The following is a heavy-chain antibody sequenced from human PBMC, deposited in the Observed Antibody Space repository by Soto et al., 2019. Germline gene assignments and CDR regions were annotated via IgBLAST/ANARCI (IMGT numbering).Heavy chain of an antibody. D-gene: IGHD2-8*01. V-gene: IGHV3-49*03. J-gene: IGHJ6*02. CDR3: TRDHHPNFSNSVCPQIYYYYYGMDV. Sequence: PGGSLRLSCTASGFSFCDYAMSWFRQAPGKGLEWVGFIRSKAYGGTTEYAASVKGRFTISRDDSKSIAYLQMNSLKTEDTAVYYCTRDHHPNFSNSVCPQIYYYYYGMDVWVQGATVTVSS. CDR2: IRSKAYGGTT. CDR1: GFSFCDYA.